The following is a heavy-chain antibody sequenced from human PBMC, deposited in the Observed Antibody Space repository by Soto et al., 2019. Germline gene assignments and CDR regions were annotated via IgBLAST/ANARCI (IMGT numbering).Heavy chain of an antibody. J-gene: IGHJ4*02. CDR3: TRATIDLWFRFDL. D-gene: IGHD3-10*01. V-gene: IGHV3-74*01. CDR2: IKPDGSGT. Sequence: EVQLVESGGDLVQPGGSLRLSCAASGFTFSSYWIHWVRQVPGKGLLWVSRIKPDGSGTNYADSVKGRFTISRDNAKNTVFLQMDSLRADDTSVYYCTRATIDLWFRFDLWGQGTLVTVSS. CDR1: GFTFSSYW.